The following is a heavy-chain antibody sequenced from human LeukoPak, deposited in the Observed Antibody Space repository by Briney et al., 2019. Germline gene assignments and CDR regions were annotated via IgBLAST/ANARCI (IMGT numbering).Heavy chain of an antibody. CDR3: ARDHGSTRPYYFDF. CDR2: ISGYNGNT. V-gene: IGHV1-18*01. Sequence: ASVKVSCKPSGFMFRNYGISWVRQAPGLGLEWMGWISGYNGNTQYSRNFQGRVNMTTDTSTNTVYMEMRWLRFDDTAVYFCARDHGSTRPYYFDFWGQGTLVTASS. CDR1: GFMFRNYG. J-gene: IGHJ4*02. D-gene: IGHD3-10*01.